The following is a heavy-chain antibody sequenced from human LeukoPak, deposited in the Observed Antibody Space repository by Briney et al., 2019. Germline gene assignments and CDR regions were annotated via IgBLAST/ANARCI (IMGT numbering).Heavy chain of an antibody. CDR1: GFTFSSYG. D-gene: IGHD2-15*01. V-gene: IGHV3-30*02. J-gene: IGHJ4*02. CDR2: IRYDGSNK. CDR3: VRDNPRCCGVVPANIDDY. Sequence: GGSLRLSCAASGFTFSSYGMHWVRQAPGKGLEWVAFIRYDGSNKYYADSVKGRFTISRDNSKNTLYLQMNSLRAEDTAVYYCVRDNPRCCGVVPANIDDYWGQGTLVTVSS.